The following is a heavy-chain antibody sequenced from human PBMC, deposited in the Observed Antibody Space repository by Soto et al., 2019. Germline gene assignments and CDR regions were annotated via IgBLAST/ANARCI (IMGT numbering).Heavy chain of an antibody. CDR3: AKDRVSGYDLFREGYGMDV. V-gene: IGHV3-30*18. CDR1: GFTFSSYG. J-gene: IGHJ6*02. D-gene: IGHD5-12*01. CDR2: ISYDGSNK. Sequence: ESGGGVVQPGRSLRLSCAASGFTFSSYGMHWVRQAPGKGLEWVAVISYDGSNKYYADSVKGRFTISRDNFKNTLYLQMNSLRAEDTAVYYCAKDRVSGYDLFREGYGMDVWGQGTTVTVSS.